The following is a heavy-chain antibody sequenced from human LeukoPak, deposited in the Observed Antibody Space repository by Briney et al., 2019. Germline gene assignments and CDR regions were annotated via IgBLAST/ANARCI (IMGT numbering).Heavy chain of an antibody. CDR3: AREIVGASDY. D-gene: IGHD1-26*01. Sequence: QPGGSLRLSCIASGFTFSTYSMNWVRQAPGKGLEWVSYIRSTGTTTIYADSVKGRFTISRDNAKNSLHVQMNSLRDEDTAVYYCAREIVGASDYWGQGTLVTVSS. J-gene: IGHJ4*02. CDR1: GFTFSTYS. V-gene: IGHV3-48*02. CDR2: IRSTGTTT.